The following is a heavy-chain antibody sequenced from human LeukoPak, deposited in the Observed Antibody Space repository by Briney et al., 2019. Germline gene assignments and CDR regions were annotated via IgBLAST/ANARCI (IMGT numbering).Heavy chain of an antibody. D-gene: IGHD5-12*01. Sequence: PSETLSLTCTVSGGSSSSYYCSWMRQPPGKGREGIENIYYSGSTNYNPSLKSRVTISVDTSKNQFSLKLSSVTAADTAVYYCARDAGYSGYDLGVWFDPWGQGTLVTVSS. J-gene: IGHJ5*02. CDR2: IYYSGST. CDR3: ARDAGYSGYDLGVWFDP. V-gene: IGHV4-59*01. CDR1: GGSSSSYY.